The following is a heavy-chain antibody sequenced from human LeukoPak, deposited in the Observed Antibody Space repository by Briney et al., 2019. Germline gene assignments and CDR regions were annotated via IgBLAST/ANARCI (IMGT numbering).Heavy chain of an antibody. CDR3: PSTVGTAMGNY. CDR2: IYYSGST. D-gene: IGHD5-18*01. V-gene: IGHV4-39*01. Sequence: PSETLSLTCTVCGGSISSSSYYWGWIRQPPGKGLEWTGSIYYSGSTYYNPSLKSRVTISVDTSKNQFSLKLSSVTAADTAVYYCPSTVGTAMGNYWGQGTLVTVSS. J-gene: IGHJ4*02. CDR1: GGSISSSSYY.